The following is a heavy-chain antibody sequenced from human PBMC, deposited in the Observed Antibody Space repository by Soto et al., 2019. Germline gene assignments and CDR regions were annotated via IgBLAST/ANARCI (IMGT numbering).Heavy chain of an antibody. Sequence: QVQLVQSGAEVKKPGASVKVSCKASGYTFTSYAMHWVRQAPGQRLEWMGWINAGNGNTKYSQKLQGRVTITRDTSASTAYMELSSLRSEDTAVYYCARDLGYDLVGGYYFDYWGQGTLVTVSS. CDR2: INAGNGNT. CDR1: GYTFTSYA. CDR3: ARDLGYDLVGGYYFDY. D-gene: IGHD5-12*01. V-gene: IGHV1-3*01. J-gene: IGHJ4*02.